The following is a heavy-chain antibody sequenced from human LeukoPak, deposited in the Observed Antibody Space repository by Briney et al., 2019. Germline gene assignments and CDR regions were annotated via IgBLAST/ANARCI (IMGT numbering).Heavy chain of an antibody. Sequence: SDTLSHTYAVYGGSFRVYYWRWIGDRPGERLEWNGQINHIESPNVNPSLKSRVTISVDPSTSQFSLKLSSVTAADTAVYYCARGPRGYCSITSCYWAHWFDPWGQGTLVTVSS. D-gene: IGHD2-2*03. CDR3: ARGPRGYCSITSCYWAHWFDP. V-gene: IGHV4-34*01. CDR2: INHIESP. CDR1: GGSFRVYY. J-gene: IGHJ5*02.